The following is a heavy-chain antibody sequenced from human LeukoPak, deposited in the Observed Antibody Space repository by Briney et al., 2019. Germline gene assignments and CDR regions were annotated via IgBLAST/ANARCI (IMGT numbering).Heavy chain of an antibody. CDR2: ISSSSYI. Sequence: GGSLRLSCAASGFTFSSYSMNWVRQAPGKGLEWVSSISSSSYIYYADSVKGRFTISRDNAKNSLYLQMNSLRAEDTGVFYCARDVAYSAFDYWGQGTLVTVSS. CDR3: ARDVAYSAFDY. CDR1: GFTFSSYS. V-gene: IGHV3-21*01. D-gene: IGHD2-21*01. J-gene: IGHJ4*02.